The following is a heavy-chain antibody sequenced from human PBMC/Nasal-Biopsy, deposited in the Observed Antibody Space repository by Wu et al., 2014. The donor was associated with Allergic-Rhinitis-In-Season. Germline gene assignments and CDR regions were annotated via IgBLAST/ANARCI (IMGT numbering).Heavy chain of an antibody. D-gene: IGHD2-15*01. Sequence: TLSLTCTASGGSINNSSFYWGWIRQPPGKGLEYIGTIYHSGTTAYNPSLKGRVTISIDTSKNQFSLKVNSVTAADTAVYYCAREVVDATSDYYDYFGMDVCGAGGPRSPSP. J-gene: IGHJ6*02. CDR3: AREVVDATSDYYDYFGMDV. V-gene: IGHV4-39*02. CDR2: IYHSGTT. CDR1: GGSINNSSFY.